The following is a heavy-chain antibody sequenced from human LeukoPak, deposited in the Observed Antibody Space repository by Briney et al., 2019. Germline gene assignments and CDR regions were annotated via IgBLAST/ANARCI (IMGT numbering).Heavy chain of an antibody. J-gene: IGHJ4*02. CDR3: AREESPQWLVYYFDY. Sequence: ASVKVSCKASGYTFTSYGISWVRQAPGQGLEWMGWISAYNGNTNYAQKLQGRVTMTTDTSTSTAYMELRSLRSDDTAVYYCAREESPQWLVYYFDYWGQGTLITVSS. V-gene: IGHV1-18*01. D-gene: IGHD6-19*01. CDR1: GYTFTSYG. CDR2: ISAYNGNT.